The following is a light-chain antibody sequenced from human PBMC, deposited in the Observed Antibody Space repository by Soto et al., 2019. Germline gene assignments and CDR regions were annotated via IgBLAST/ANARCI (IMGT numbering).Light chain of an antibody. Sequence: DIQMTQSPSTLSASVVDRVTITCRASASISSWLAWYQQQPGKAPKLLIYKSSILENGVPSRFSGSGSGTEFTLTISSLQPDDFATYYCQQLNSYSWTFGQGTKVDMK. J-gene: IGKJ1*01. V-gene: IGKV1-5*03. CDR1: ASISSW. CDR3: QQLNSYSWT. CDR2: KSS.